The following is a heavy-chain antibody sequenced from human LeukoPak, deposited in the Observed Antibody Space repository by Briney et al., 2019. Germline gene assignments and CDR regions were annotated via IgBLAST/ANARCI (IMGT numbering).Heavy chain of an antibody. D-gene: IGHD6-19*01. Sequence: GGSLRLSCAASGFTFSSNSMNWVRQAPGKGLEWVSSISDISYYIYYADSVKGRFTISRDNGKNSLYLQMNSLRVEDTAVYYCATTLTRDSSGSYGALDFWGQGALVTVSS. CDR2: ISDISYYI. V-gene: IGHV3-21*01. J-gene: IGHJ4*02. CDR3: ATTLTRDSSGSYGALDF. CDR1: GFTFSSNS.